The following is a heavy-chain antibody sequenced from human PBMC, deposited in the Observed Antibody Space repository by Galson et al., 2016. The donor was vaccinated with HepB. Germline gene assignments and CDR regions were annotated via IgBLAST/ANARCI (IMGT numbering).Heavy chain of an antibody. Sequence: LRLSCAASGFTFSSYTMNWVRQAPGKGLEWVSYISSSGTTIYYADSVKGRFTISRDNAKNSLYLQMNSLRDEDTAVYFCARVLFGSGSYWCLDVWGQGTTVTVSS. CDR2: ISSSGTTI. J-gene: IGHJ6*02. CDR3: ARVLFGSGSYWCLDV. CDR1: GFTFSSYT. V-gene: IGHV3-48*02. D-gene: IGHD3-10*01.